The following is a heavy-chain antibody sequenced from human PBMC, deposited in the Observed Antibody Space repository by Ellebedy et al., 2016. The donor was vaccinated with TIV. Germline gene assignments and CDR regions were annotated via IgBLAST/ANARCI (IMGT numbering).Heavy chain of an antibody. D-gene: IGHD1-26*01. J-gene: IGHJ5*02. CDR3: ARSIVGATNP. V-gene: IGHV3-30*03. CDR2: ISYDGSNK. Sequence: GGSLRLXXGVSRFSFSTFGMHWVRQAPGKGLEWVAVISYDGSNKYYADSVKGRFTISRDNSKNTLYLQMNSLRAEDTAVYYCARSIVGATNPWGQGTLVTVSS. CDR1: RFSFSTFG.